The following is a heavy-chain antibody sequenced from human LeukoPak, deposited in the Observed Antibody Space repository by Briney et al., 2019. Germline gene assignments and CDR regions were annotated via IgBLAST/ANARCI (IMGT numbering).Heavy chain of an antibody. J-gene: IGHJ5*02. CDR3: ARKYCSSANCYTFSDFWTRFDP. V-gene: IGHV4-38-2*02. CDR2: IFHRVDT. CDR1: VSSLTIGNS. Sequence: KPSETLSLTCIVSVSSLTIGNSWGWVRQAPGKGLEWIGNIFHRVDTLYNPSLKSRVSISLDTSRNHFSISQNSVSAADTPLYYFARKYCSSANCYTFSDFWTRFDPWGQGTLVTVSS. D-gene: IGHD2-2*02.